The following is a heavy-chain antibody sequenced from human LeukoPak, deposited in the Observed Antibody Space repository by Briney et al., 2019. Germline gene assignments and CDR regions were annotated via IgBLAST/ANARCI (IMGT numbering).Heavy chain of an antibody. D-gene: IGHD3-10*01. Sequence: SETMSLTCTVSGASISRDYWTWIRPPPGKGLEWKGYMYYSGSTNYNPSLKSRVTISIDTSKNQFSLNLSCVTAADTAVYYCARVSSEGKVIPRRYYYMDVWGKGTTVTVSS. CDR2: MYYSGST. CDR1: GASISRDY. V-gene: IGHV4-59*01. J-gene: IGHJ6*03. CDR3: ARVSSEGKVIPRRYYYMDV.